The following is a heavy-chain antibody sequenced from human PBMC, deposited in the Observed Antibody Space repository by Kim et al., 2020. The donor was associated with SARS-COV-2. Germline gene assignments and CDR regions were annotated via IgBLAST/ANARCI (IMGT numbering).Heavy chain of an antibody. Sequence: ASVKVSCKVSGYTLTELSMHWVRQAPGKGLEWMGGFDPEDGETIYAQKFQGRVTMTEDTSTDTAYMELSSLRSEDTAVYYCATLDSSGYYTEYYFDYWGQGTLVTVSS. V-gene: IGHV1-24*01. D-gene: IGHD3-22*01. J-gene: IGHJ4*02. CDR2: FDPEDGET. CDR3: ATLDSSGYYTEYYFDY. CDR1: GYTLTELS.